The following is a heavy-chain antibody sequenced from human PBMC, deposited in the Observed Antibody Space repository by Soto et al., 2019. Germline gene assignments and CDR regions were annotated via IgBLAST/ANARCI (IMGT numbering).Heavy chain of an antibody. J-gene: IGHJ6*02. CDR3: AKDLINYYDSSGYYPPYRFYYGMDV. CDR2: ISGSGGST. CDR1: GFTFSSYA. V-gene: IGHV3-23*01. Sequence: HPGGSLRLSCAASGFTFSSYAMSWVRQAPGKGLEWVSAISGSGGSTYYADSVKGRFTISRDNSKNTLYLQMNSLRAEDTAVYYCAKDLINYYDSSGYYPPYRFYYGMDVWGQGTTVTVSS. D-gene: IGHD3-22*01.